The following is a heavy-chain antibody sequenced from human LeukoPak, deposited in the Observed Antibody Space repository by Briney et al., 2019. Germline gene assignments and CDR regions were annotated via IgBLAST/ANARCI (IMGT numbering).Heavy chain of an antibody. J-gene: IGHJ6*02. CDR2: ISYDESNN. D-gene: IGHD3-3*01. Sequence: LVNSGGGVVQPGRSLRLSCAASGFTFSTYTMHWVRQAPGKGLEWVAVISYDESNNYYADSVKGRFTISRDNSKNTLHLQMNSLRAEDTAVYYCARDGVSYYYYGMDVWGQGTTVTVSS. CDR1: GFTFSTYT. V-gene: IGHV3-30-3*01. CDR3: ARDGVSYYYYGMDV.